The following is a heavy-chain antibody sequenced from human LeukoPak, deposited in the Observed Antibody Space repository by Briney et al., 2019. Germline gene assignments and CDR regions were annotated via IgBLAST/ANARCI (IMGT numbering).Heavy chain of an antibody. D-gene: IGHD2-2*01. CDR2: ISSSSSYI. CDR1: GITGYS. J-gene: IGHJ4*02. V-gene: IGHV3-21*01. CDR3: ARDLKTAMDYFDY. Sequence: GGSLRLSCAASGITGYSMHWVRQAPGKGLEWVCSISSSSSYIYCADSVKGRFTISRDNAKNSLFLQVSSLRAEDTAVYYCARDLKTAMDYFDYWGQGALVTVSS.